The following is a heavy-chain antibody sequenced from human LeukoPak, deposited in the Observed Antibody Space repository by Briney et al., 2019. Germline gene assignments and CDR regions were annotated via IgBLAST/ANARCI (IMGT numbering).Heavy chain of an antibody. V-gene: IGHV1-69*02. CDR1: GGTFSSYT. CDR3: ARGFGGATVGDAFDI. J-gene: IGHJ3*02. Sequence: SAKVSCKASGGTFSSYTISWVRQAPGQGLEWMGRIIPILGIANYAQKFQGRVTITADKSTSTAYMELSSLRSEDTAVYYCARGFGGATVGDAFDIWGQGTMVTVSS. CDR2: IIPILGIA. D-gene: IGHD1-26*01.